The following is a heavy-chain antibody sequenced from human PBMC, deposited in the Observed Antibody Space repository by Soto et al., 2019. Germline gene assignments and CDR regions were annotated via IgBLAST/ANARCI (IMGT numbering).Heavy chain of an antibody. V-gene: IGHV3-33*01. CDR1: GFTFSSYG. Sequence: GSLRLSCAASGFTFSSYGMHWVRQAPGKGLEWVAVIWYDGSNKYYADSVKGRFTISRDNSKNTLYLQMNSLRAEDTAVYYCARDIYSSSSRGYYYYGMDVWGQGTTVTVSS. CDR2: IWYDGSNK. J-gene: IGHJ6*02. D-gene: IGHD6-6*01. CDR3: ARDIYSSSSRGYYYYGMDV.